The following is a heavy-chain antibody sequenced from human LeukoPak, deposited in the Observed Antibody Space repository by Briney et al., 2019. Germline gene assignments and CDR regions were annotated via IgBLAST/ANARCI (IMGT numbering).Heavy chain of an antibody. CDR2: IKEDRTAD. CDR3: VRGGWELDY. V-gene: IGHV3-7*01. J-gene: IGHJ4*02. D-gene: IGHD4-23*01. Sequence: GGSLRLSCAASGFTVRDLWMAWVRQAPGKGREWVAHIKEDRTADYYVDSVKGRFTISKDDGKNSLHLQMNSLRVEDTAVYYCVRGGWELDYWGQGTLVTVSS. CDR1: GFTVRDLW.